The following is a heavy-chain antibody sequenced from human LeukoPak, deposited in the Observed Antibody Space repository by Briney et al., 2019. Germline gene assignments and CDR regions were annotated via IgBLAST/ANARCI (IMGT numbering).Heavy chain of an antibody. D-gene: IGHD3-16*02. V-gene: IGHV4-59*01. CDR3: ARVGYDYVWGSYRLPYFDY. Sequence: SETLSLTCTVSGGSISSYYWSWIRQPPGKGLEWIGYIYYSGSTNYNPSLKSRVTISVDTSKNQFSLKLSSVTAADTAVYYCARVGYDYVWGSYRLPYFDYWAREPWSPSPQ. CDR1: GGSISSYY. CDR2: IYYSGST. J-gene: IGHJ4*02.